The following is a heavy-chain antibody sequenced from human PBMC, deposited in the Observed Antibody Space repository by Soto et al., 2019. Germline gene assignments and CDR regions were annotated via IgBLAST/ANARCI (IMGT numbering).Heavy chain of an antibody. V-gene: IGHV3-48*01. CDR2: ISGSSGDI. CDR1: RFTFSTYA. J-gene: IGHJ3*02. Sequence: GGSLRLSCAASRFTFSTYAMNWVRQAPGKGLEWVSYISGSSGDIFYADYVKGRFTISRDNAKNSLYLQMNSLRAEDTAVYYCASGRDHAFDIWGQGTMVTVS. CDR3: ASGRDHAFDI.